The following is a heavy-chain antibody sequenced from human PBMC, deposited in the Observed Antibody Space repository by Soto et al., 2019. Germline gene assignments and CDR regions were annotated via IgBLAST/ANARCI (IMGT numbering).Heavy chain of an antibody. V-gene: IGHV4-31*03. CDR3: ASSITNHGIAAAGTWGNDY. Sequence: QVQLQESGPGLVKPSQTLSLTCTVSGGSISSGGYYWSWIRQHPGKGLEWIGYIYYSGSTYYNPSLRSRVTLTVDTSKNQFSLKLSSVTAADTAVYYCASSITNHGIAAAGTWGNDYWGQGTLVTVSS. J-gene: IGHJ4*02. CDR2: IYYSGST. D-gene: IGHD6-13*01. CDR1: GGSISSGGYY.